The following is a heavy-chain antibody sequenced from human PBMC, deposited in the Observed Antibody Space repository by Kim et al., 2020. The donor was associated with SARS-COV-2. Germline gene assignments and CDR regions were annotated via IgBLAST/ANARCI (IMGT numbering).Heavy chain of an antibody. CDR1: GDSVSSNIAA. D-gene: IGHD6-13*01. CDR2: TLYRSKWYK. CDR3: ARDCAGDSSSCHPDFYYGMDV. V-gene: IGHV6-1*01. J-gene: IGHJ6*02. Sequence: SQTLSLTCAISGDSVSSNIAAWSWIRQSPSRGLEWLGRTLYRSKWYKDYAVSVKSRITINPDTSKNQFSLQLNSVTPEDTAVYYCARDCAGDSSSCHPDFYYGMDVWGQGTTVTVSS.